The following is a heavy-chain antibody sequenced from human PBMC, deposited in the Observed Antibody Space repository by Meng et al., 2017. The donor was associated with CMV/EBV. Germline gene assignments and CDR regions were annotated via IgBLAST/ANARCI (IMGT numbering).Heavy chain of an antibody. J-gene: IGHJ4*02. CDR1: GLTFLIYW. CDR2: IKQDGSEK. V-gene: IGHV3-7*03. Sequence: SLRLSCAASGLTFLIYWMTWVRQAPGKGLEWVANIKQDGSEKYYVDSVKGRFTISRDNARNSLYLQMNSLRAEDTAVYYCSRDFLYWGQGALVTVSS. CDR3: SRDFLY.